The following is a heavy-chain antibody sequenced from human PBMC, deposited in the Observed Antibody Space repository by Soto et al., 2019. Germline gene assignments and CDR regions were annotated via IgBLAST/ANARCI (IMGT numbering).Heavy chain of an antibody. Sequence: GASVKVSGKASGYTLTSYDINWVRQATGQGLEWMGWMNPNSGNTGYAQKFQGRVTMTRNTSISTAYMELSSLRSEDTAVYYCARPRSQLYYYYYMDVWGKGTTVTVSS. CDR1: GYTLTSYD. D-gene: IGHD6-13*01. CDR3: ARPRSQLYYYYYMDV. CDR2: MNPNSGNT. V-gene: IGHV1-8*01. J-gene: IGHJ6*03.